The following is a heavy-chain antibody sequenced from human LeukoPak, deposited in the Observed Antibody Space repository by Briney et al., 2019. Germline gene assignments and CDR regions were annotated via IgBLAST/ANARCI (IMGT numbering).Heavy chain of an antibody. CDR1: GGSFSGYY. CDR3: ARHSTSDSGGSLPFDS. J-gene: IGHJ4*02. V-gene: IGHV4-34*01. D-gene: IGHD3-22*01. CDR2: INHSGST. Sequence: PSETLSLTCAVYGGSFSGYYWSWIRQPPGKGLEWIGEINHSGSTNYNPSLKSRVTISVDTSKNQISLELSSVTAADTALYYCARHSTSDSGGSLPFDSWGQETLVTVSS.